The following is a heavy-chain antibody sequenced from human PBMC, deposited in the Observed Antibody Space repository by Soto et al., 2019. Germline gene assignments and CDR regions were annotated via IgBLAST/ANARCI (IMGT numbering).Heavy chain of an antibody. CDR3: AKLAGYCSGNSCHGDYAMDV. CDR2: FYYSENT. Sequence: SETLSLTCSVSGGSISSKSYSWGWIRQPPGKGLEWIGTFYYSENTYYNPSLKSRVTISVDTSKNQFSLKLSSVTAADTAVYYCAKLAGYCSGNSCHGDYAMDVWGQGTTV. J-gene: IGHJ6*02. CDR1: GGSISSKSYS. D-gene: IGHD2-2*01. V-gene: IGHV4-39*01.